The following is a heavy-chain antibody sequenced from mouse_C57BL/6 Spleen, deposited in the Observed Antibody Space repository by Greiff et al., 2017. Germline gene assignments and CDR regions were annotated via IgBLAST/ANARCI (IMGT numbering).Heavy chain of an antibody. D-gene: IGHD2-5*01. CDR2: ISSGGSYT. CDR1: GFTFSSYG. Sequence: DVHLVESGGDLVKPGGSLKLSCAASGFTFSSYGMSWVRQTPDKRLEWVATISSGGSYTYYPDSVKGRFTISRDNAKNTLYLQMSSLKSEDTAMYYCARRGYSNYGGDYAMDYWGQGTSVTVSS. V-gene: IGHV5-6*01. J-gene: IGHJ4*01. CDR3: ARRGYSNYGGDYAMDY.